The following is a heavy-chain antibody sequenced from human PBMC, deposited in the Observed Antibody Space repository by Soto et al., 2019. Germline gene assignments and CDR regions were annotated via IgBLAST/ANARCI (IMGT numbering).Heavy chain of an antibody. Sequence: GGSLRLSCAASGFTFSSYWMHWCRQVPEKGLVWVSRINSDGSITNYADAVKGRFTISRDNVKNTLYLQMNSLRAEDTAVYYCVRYPRTVGGSYRPDYWGQGTLVTVSS. CDR3: VRYPRTVGGSYRPDY. V-gene: IGHV3-74*01. CDR2: INSDGSIT. CDR1: GFTFSSYW. J-gene: IGHJ4*02. D-gene: IGHD3-16*02.